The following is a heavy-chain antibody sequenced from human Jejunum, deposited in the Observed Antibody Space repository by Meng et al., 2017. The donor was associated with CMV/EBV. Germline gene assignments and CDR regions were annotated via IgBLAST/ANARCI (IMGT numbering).Heavy chain of an antibody. CDR3: ARVEVGITSGDY. D-gene: IGHD1-26*01. J-gene: IGHJ4*02. CDR1: GCTFTNYG. Sequence: QAQLVQSGGGVKEPGASLKVSCKASGCTFTNYGITWVRQAPGQGLEWMGWISAYNGNTNYAQTLQGRVTMTTDTSTSTAYMELRSLRSDDTAVYYCARVEVGITSGDYWGQGTLVTVSS. CDR2: ISAYNGNT. V-gene: IGHV1-18*01.